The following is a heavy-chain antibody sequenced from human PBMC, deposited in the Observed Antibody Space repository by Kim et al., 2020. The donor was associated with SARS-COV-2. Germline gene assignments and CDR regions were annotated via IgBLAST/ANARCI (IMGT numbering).Heavy chain of an antibody. J-gene: IGHJ4*02. V-gene: IGHV1-18*01. Sequence: KLQGRVTMTTDTSTSTAYMELRSLRSDDTAVYYCARGSSSGWYEYAIDYWGQGTLVTVSS. D-gene: IGHD6-19*01. CDR3: ARGSSSGWYEYAIDY.